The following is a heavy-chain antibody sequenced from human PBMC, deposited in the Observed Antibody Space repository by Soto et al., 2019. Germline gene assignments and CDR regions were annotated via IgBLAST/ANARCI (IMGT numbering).Heavy chain of an antibody. CDR1: GFTFRSFT. V-gene: IGHV3-21*02. CDR3: TRDASRDSSARGWFDP. J-gene: IGHJ5*02. D-gene: IGHD6-13*01. CDR2: ISSNSAYI. Sequence: EVQLLESGGGLVKPGGSLRLSCAASGFTFRSFTMNWVRQAPGKGLEWVSTISSNSAYIYYTDALRGRFTISRDNAKNSLHLQMNSPRAEDTAVYYCTRDASRDSSARGWFDPWGPGTLVTVSS.